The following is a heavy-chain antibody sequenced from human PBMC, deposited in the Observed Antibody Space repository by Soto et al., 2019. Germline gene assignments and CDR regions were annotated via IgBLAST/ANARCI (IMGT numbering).Heavy chain of an antibody. D-gene: IGHD3-10*01. CDR2: IDPRSGGT. CDR3: ATDDYGIFPY. CDR1: GYPFTTYY. V-gene: IGHV1-2*02. Sequence: HVQLVQSGTEVKKPGASVRVSCMVSGYPFTTYYIHWVRQAPGQGLEWMGWIDPRSGGTVYEQKFPGRVTMTRDTSISTVYMDLSGLTSGDTAPYYCATDDYGIFPYWGQGSLVTVSS. J-gene: IGHJ4*02.